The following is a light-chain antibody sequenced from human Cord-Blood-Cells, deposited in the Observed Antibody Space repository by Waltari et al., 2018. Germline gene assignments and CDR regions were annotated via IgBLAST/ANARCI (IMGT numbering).Light chain of an antibody. V-gene: IGKV1-5*01. Sequence: DIQMTQSPSTLSASVGDRVTITCRASQSISSWLAWYQQKSGKAPKLLIYDASSLESGVPSRFSGSGSETEVTLNISSLQPDDFATYYCQQYNSYSRTFGQGTKVEIK. CDR3: QQYNSYSRT. CDR1: QSISSW. CDR2: DAS. J-gene: IGKJ1*01.